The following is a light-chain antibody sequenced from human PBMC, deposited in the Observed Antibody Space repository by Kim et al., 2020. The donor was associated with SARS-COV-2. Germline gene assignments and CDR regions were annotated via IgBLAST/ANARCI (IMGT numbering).Light chain of an antibody. CDR1: SSNIGNNY. V-gene: IGLV1-51*01. J-gene: IGLJ2*01. Sequence: QSVLTQPPSVSAAPGQKVTISCSGSSSNIGNNYVSWYQQLPGTAPKLLIYDNNKRPSGIPDRFSGSKSGTSATLGITGLQTGDEADYYCGTWDSSLSAVVFGGGHQLTVL. CDR3: GTWDSSLSAVV. CDR2: DNN.